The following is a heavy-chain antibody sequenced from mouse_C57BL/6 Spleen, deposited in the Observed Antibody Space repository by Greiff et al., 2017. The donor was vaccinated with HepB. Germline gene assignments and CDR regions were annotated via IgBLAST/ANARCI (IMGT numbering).Heavy chain of an antibody. Sequence: VKLQESGAELAKPGASVKLSCKASGYTFTSYWMHWVKQRPGQGLEWIGYINPSSGYTKYNQKFKDKATLTADKSSSTAYMQLSSLTYEDSAVYYCARGTTVVATRGYYYAMDYWGQGTSVTVSS. CDR1: GYTFTSYW. CDR2: INPSSGYT. V-gene: IGHV1-7*01. CDR3: ARGTTVVATRGYYYAMDY. D-gene: IGHD1-1*01. J-gene: IGHJ4*01.